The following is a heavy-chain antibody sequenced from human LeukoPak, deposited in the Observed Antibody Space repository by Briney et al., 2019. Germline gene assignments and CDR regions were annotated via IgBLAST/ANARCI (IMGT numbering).Heavy chain of an antibody. V-gene: IGHV4-39*01. J-gene: IGHJ5*02. D-gene: IGHD6-6*01. CDR2: INYSGDT. Sequence: SETLSLTCTVSGGSISSDNYYWGWIRQPPGKGLEWIGSINYSGDTYYNPSLKNRVSISVDKSKNQFSLKLNSVSAADTAVYFCTRHLPYSSSSRWFDPWGQGTLVTVSS. CDR3: TRHLPYSSSSRWFDP. CDR1: GGSISSDNYY.